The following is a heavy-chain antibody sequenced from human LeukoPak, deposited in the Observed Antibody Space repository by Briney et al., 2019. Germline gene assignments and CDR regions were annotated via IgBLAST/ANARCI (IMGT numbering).Heavy chain of an antibody. Sequence: GGSLRLSCAASGFTFSSYWMSWVRQAPGKGLEWVANIKQDGSEKYYVDSVKGRFTISRDNAKNSLYLQMNSLRAEDTAVYYCARVGRDVDTAMVYYFDYWGQGTLVTVSS. CDR3: ARVGRDVDTAMVYYFDY. CDR2: IKQDGSEK. V-gene: IGHV3-7*01. J-gene: IGHJ4*02. CDR1: GFTFSSYW. D-gene: IGHD5-18*01.